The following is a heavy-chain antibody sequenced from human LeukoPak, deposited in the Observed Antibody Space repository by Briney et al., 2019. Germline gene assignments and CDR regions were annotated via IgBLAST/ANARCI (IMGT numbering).Heavy chain of an antibody. Sequence: GGSLRLSCAASGFTFSSYWMSWVRQAPGKGLEWVANIKQDGSEKYYVDSMKGRFTISRDNAKNSLYLQMNSLRAEDTAVYYCARVPQYYYDSSGTWYYFDYWGQGTLVTVSS. CDR2: IKQDGSEK. CDR3: ARVPQYYYDSSGTWYYFDY. J-gene: IGHJ4*02. D-gene: IGHD3-22*01. V-gene: IGHV3-7*01. CDR1: GFTFSSYW.